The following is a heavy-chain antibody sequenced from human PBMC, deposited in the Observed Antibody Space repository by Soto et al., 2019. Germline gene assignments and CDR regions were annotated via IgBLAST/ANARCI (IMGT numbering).Heavy chain of an antibody. CDR1: GDIFSSYA. CDR3: ARDSCGEIPRHDDYYYGMDV. D-gene: IGHD1-26*01. V-gene: IGHV1-69*06. J-gene: IGHJ6*02. Sequence: ASVKVSCKASGDIFSSYAISWVRQAPGQGLEWMGGIIPNFGTTNYAQKFQGRVTITADTSTSTAYMELSSLRSDDTAVYYCARDSCGEIPRHDDYYYGMDVWGQGTTVTVSS. CDR2: IIPNFGTT.